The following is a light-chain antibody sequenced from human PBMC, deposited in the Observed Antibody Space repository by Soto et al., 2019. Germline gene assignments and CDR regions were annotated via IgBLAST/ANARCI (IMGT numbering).Light chain of an antibody. Sequence: ETVLTQTPATLSLSPGERATLFCRASQSVGSYLAWYQQKSGQAPRLLIYDASNRATGIPARFIGSGSGTDFTLTISSLEPEDFAVYYCQQRINWPPITFGQGTRLEIK. CDR1: QSVGSY. J-gene: IGKJ5*01. V-gene: IGKV3-11*01. CDR2: DAS. CDR3: QQRINWPPIT.